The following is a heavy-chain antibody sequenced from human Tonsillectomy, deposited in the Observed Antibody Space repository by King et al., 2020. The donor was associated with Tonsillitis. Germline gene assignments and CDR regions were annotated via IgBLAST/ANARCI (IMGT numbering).Heavy chain of an antibody. V-gene: IGHV4-34*01. CDR3: ARDYYGSGSYPH. J-gene: IGHJ4*02. Sequence: VQLQQWGAGLLKPSETLSLTCAVYGGSFSGYYWSWIRQPPGKGLEWIGEINHSGSTNYNPSLKSRVTISVDTSKNQFSLKLSSVTAADTAVYYCARDYYGSGSYPHGGQGTLVTVSS. D-gene: IGHD3-10*01. CDR2: INHSGST. CDR1: GGSFSGYY.